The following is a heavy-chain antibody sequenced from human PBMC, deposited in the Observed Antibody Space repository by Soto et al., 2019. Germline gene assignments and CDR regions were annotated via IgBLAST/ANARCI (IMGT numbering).Heavy chain of an antibody. J-gene: IGHJ5*02. CDR2: ISAYNGNT. D-gene: IGHD6-19*01. V-gene: IGHV1-18*04. CDR1: GYTFTSYG. Sequence: ASVKVSCKASGYTFTSYGISWVRQAPGQGLEWMGWISAYNGNTNYAQKLQGRVTVTTDTSTSTAYMELRSLRSDDTAVYYCARDRAVASRNWFDPWGQGTLVTVSS. CDR3: ARDRAVASRNWFDP.